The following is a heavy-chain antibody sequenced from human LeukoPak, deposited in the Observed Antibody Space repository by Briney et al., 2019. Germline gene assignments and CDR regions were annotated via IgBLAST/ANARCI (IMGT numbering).Heavy chain of an antibody. CDR3: AKVAASARYYYYMDV. CDR1: GFSLSSSG. V-gene: IGHV3-30*02. Sequence: GGSLRLSCAASGFSLSSSGMHWVRQAPGKGLEWVAFIRHDGSDKYYADSVKGRFTISRDNSKNTLYLQMSSLRAEDTAVYYCAKVAASARYYYYMDVWGKGTTVTVSS. J-gene: IGHJ6*03. CDR2: IRHDGSDK. D-gene: IGHD6-13*01.